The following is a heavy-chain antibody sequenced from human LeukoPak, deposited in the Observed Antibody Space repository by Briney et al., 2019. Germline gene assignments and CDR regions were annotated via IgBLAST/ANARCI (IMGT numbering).Heavy chain of an antibody. V-gene: IGHV3-23*01. D-gene: IGHD2-15*01. CDR1: GFTFSSYA. CDR3: AKRMHGGTRVFDY. Sequence: GGSLRLSCAASGFTFSSYAMSWVRQAPGKGLEWVLAISGSGGSTYYADSVKGRFTISRDNSKNTLYLQMNSLRAEDTAVYYCAKRMHGGTRVFDYWGQGTLVTVSS. CDR2: ISGSGGST. J-gene: IGHJ4*02.